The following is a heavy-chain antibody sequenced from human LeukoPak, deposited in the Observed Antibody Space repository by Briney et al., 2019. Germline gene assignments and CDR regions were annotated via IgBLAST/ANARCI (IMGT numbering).Heavy chain of an antibody. CDR2: ISYDGTDE. CDR1: GFSFSNYA. Sequence: PGRSLRLSCAASGFSFSNYAMHWVRQAPGKGLEWVALISYDGTDEYYADSVEGRFTISRDNVKNTVSLQMNSLRAEDTAVYYCARENRGWFPAYWGQGTLVTVSS. V-gene: IGHV3-30*04. J-gene: IGHJ4*02. D-gene: IGHD6-19*01. CDR3: ARENRGWFPAY.